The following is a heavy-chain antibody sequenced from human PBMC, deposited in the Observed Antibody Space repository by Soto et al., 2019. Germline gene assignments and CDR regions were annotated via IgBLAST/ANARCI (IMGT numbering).Heavy chain of an antibody. D-gene: IGHD2-8*01. V-gene: IGHV4-4*02. CDR2: IFHTGSV. CDR3: AREQICNVVKCANWFDP. CDR1: GGSISSPKW. J-gene: IGHJ5*02. Sequence: PSETLSLTCVVSGGSISSPKWWIWARQFPGKGLEWIGEIFHTGSVNYNPSLKSRVTLSLDKSKNQFSLKLTSVTAADTAVYFCAREQICNVVKCANWFDPRGQGRLVNVSS.